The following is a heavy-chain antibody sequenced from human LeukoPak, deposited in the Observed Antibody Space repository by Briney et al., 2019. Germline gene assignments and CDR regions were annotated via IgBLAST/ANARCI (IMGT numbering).Heavy chain of an antibody. V-gene: IGHV4-59*08. CDR1: GGSISSYY. CDR2: IYYSGST. Sequence: SQTLSLPCSVSGGSISSYYWSWIRQPTGKGLEWIGYIYYSGSTNYNPPLKSRVTISVDTSKNQFSLKLSSVTAADTAVYYCARSNMVRGLHWFDPWGQGTLVTVSS. D-gene: IGHD3-10*01. CDR3: ARSNMVRGLHWFDP. J-gene: IGHJ5*02.